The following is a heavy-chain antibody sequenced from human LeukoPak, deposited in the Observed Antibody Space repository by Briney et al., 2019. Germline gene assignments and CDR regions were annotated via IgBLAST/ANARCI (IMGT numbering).Heavy chain of an antibody. CDR1: GYTFTSYY. D-gene: IGHD1-26*01. CDR2: INPSGGST. V-gene: IGHV1-46*01. Sequence: ASVKVSCKASGYTFTSYYMHWVRQAPGQGLEWMGIINPSGGSTSYAQKFQGRVTMTRDTSTSTVYMELSSLRSEDTAVYYCARVPPRESSPGVVGATRKPYYFDYWGQGTLVTVSS. J-gene: IGHJ4*02. CDR3: ARVPPRESSPGVVGATRKPYYFDY.